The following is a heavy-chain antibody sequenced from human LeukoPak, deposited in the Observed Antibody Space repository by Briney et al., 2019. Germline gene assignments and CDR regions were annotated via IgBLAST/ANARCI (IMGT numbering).Heavy chain of an antibody. CDR3: ARGVIYCSGGSCYSDSLAFDI. J-gene: IGHJ3*02. CDR2: IIPIFGTA. CDR1: GGTFSSYA. D-gene: IGHD2-15*01. V-gene: IGHV1-69*13. Sequence: EASVKVSCTASGGTFSSYAISWVRQAPGQGLEWMGGIIPIFGTANYAQKFQGRVTITADESTSTAYMELSSLRSEDTAVYYCARGVIYCSGGSCYSDSLAFDIWGQGTMVTVSS.